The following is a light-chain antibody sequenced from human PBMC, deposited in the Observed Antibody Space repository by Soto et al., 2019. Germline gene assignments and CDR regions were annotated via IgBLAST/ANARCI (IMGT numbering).Light chain of an antibody. J-gene: IGKJ1*01. CDR3: QQYNKGPVT. CDR2: GAS. V-gene: IGKV3-15*01. CDR1: QSISSN. Sequence: EIVMTQSPATLSVSPGERATLSCRASQSISSNLAWYQQNPGQAPRLLIYGASTRATGIPDRFSGSGSGTEFTLSIFSLQSEDFAVYYCQQYNKGPVTFGQGTKVEIK.